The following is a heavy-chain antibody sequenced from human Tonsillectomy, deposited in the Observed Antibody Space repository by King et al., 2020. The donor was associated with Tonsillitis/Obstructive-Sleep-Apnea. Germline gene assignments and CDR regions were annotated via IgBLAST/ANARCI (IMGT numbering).Heavy chain of an antibody. V-gene: IGHV4-59*01. D-gene: IGHD2-2*01. J-gene: IGHJ5*02. Sequence: QLQESGPGLVKPSETLSLTCTVSGGSISGYYWTWIRQPPGKGLEWIGYIYYSGSTNYNPSLKSRVTISVDTSKNQFFLKLSSVTAADTAVYYCAREGGAAAPGLFDPWGQGTLGT. CDR2: IYYSGST. CDR3: AREGGAAAPGLFDP. CDR1: GGSISGYY.